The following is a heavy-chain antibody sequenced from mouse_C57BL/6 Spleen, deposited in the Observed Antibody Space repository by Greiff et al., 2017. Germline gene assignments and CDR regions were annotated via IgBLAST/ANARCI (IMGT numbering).Heavy chain of an antibody. CDR3: ARCPYGSFDY. CDR1: GYTFTSYG. D-gene: IGHD1-1*01. J-gene: IGHJ2*01. Sequence: QVQLKESGAELARPGASVKLSCKASGYTFTSYGISWVKQRTGQGLEWIGEIYPRSGNTYYNEKFKGKATLTADKSSSTAYMELRSLTSEDSAVYFCARCPYGSFDYWHQGTTLTVSS. V-gene: IGHV1-81*01. CDR2: IYPRSGNT.